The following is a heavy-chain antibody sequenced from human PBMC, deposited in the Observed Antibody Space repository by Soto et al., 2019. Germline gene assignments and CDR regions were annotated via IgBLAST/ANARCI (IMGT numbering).Heavy chain of an antibody. CDR2: IYHRGST. CDR3: ARGPWNDDMGHFDP. D-gene: IGHD1-1*01. J-gene: IGHJ5*02. Sequence: QLQLQESGSGLVKPSQTLSLTCAVSGGSISSGGYSWSWIRQPPGKGLEWIGYIYHRGSTYYNPTLKSPVTISVDRSKNQFSLKLSAVTAADTAVYYCARGPWNDDMGHFDPWGQGTLVTVSS. CDR1: GGSISSGGYS. V-gene: IGHV4-30-2*01.